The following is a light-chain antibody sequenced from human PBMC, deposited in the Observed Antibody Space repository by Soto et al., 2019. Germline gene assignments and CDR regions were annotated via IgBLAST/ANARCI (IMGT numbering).Light chain of an antibody. CDR1: QSVGSY. CDR2: DAS. CDR3: QQRSNWPRT. Sequence: EIVLTQSPATLSLSPGERATLSCRASQSVGSYLAWYQQKSGQAPRLLIYDASNRASGVPARFSGSGSGTDFTLTISSLEPEDFAVYYCQQRSNWPRTFGQGTKVDIK. V-gene: IGKV3-11*01. J-gene: IGKJ1*01.